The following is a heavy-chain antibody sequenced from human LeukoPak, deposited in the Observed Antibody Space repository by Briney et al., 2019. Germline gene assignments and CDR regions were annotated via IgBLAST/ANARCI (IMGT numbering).Heavy chain of an antibody. CDR3: ARMRGGYRYGLQFKGMLDY. J-gene: IGHJ4*02. CDR1: GGSFRGYY. D-gene: IGHD5-18*01. CDR2: INHSGST. V-gene: IGHV4-34*01. Sequence: SETLSLTCAVYGGSFRGYYWSWIRQPPGKGLELVGEINHSGSTNYNPSLKSRVTISVDTSKNQFSLKLSSVTAADTAVYYCARMRGGYRYGLQFKGMLDYWGEGTPVTVSS.